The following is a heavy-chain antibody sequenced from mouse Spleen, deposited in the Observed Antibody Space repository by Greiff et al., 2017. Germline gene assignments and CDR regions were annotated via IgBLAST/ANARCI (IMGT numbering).Heavy chain of an antibody. D-gene: IGHD2-2*01. CDR2: IYPGSGST. J-gene: IGHJ3*01. Sequence: LQQPGSELVRPGASVKLSCKASGYTFTSYWMHWVKQRHGQGLEWIGNIYPGSGSTNYDEKFKSKGTLTVDTSSSTAYMHLSSLTSEDSAVYYCTLYYGYDGFAYWGQGTLVTVSA. CDR3: TLYYGYDGFAY. V-gene: IGHV1S22*01. CDR1: GYTFTSYW.